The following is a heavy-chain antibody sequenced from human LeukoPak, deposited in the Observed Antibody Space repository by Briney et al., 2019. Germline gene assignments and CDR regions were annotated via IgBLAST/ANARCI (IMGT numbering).Heavy chain of an antibody. D-gene: IGHD2-2*01. V-gene: IGHV3-21*01. CDR3: ASGIVVVPAAPEGSDY. CDR1: GFTFKTYS. CDR2: ITSSSSHI. J-gene: IGHJ4*02. Sequence: GGPLRLSCAASGFTFKTYSMHWARQAPGKGLEWVSSITSSSSHIWYADSVKGRFTISRDNAKNSLYLQMNSLRVEDTAVYYCASGIVVVPAAPEGSDYWGQGTLVTVSS.